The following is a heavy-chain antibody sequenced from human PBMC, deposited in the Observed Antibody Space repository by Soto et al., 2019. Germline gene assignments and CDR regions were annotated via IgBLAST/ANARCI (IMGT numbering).Heavy chain of an antibody. Sequence: RASVKVSCKASGGTFSSYAISWVRQAPGQGLEWMGGIIPTFGTANYAQKFQGRVTITADESTSTAYMELSSLRSEDTAVYYCASDHRWSNQFYGMDVWGQGTTVTVSS. CDR1: GGTFSSYA. CDR2: IIPTFGTA. V-gene: IGHV1-69*13. D-gene: IGHD2-15*01. J-gene: IGHJ6*02. CDR3: ASDHRWSNQFYGMDV.